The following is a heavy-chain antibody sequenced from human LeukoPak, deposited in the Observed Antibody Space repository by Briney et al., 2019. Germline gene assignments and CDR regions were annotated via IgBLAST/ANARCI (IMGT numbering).Heavy chain of an antibody. V-gene: IGHV3-66*01. CDR3: AKGVDGSRYYFDY. CDR1: GFTVSSNY. J-gene: IGHJ4*02. Sequence: GGSLRLSCAASGFTVSSNYINWVRQAPGKGLEWVSLIYGSTSADYADSVKGRFTISRDTSMNTVYLQMNSLRAEDTAVYYCAKGVDGSRYYFDYWGQGTLVTVSS. D-gene: IGHD2-2*01. CDR2: IYGSTSA.